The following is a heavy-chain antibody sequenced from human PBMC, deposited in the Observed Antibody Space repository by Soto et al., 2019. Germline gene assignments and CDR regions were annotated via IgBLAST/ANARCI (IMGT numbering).Heavy chain of an antibody. CDR2: ISYDGSNK. D-gene: IGHD3-22*01. CDR1: GFTFSSYG. CDR3: AKERRVYYYDSSGPLDY. V-gene: IGHV3-30*18. J-gene: IGHJ4*02. Sequence: GGSLRLSCAASGFTFSSYGMHWVRQAPGKGLEWVAVISYDGSNKYYADSVKGRFTISRDNSKNTLYLQMNSLRAEGTAVYYCAKERRVYYYDSSGPLDYWGQGTLVTVSS.